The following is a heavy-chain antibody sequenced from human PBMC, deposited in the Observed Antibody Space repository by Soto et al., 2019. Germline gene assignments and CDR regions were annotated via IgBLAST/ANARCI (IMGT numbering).Heavy chain of an antibody. CDR2: IYSDGST. Sequence: PGGSLRLSCAASGFTVSGNYMSWVRQAPGKGLEWVSVIYSDGSTYYADSVKGRFTISRHNSKNTLYLQMNSLRAEDTAVYYCARDPYYDSSGYLASNGMDVWGQGTTVTVSS. D-gene: IGHD3-22*01. V-gene: IGHV3-53*04. CDR1: GFTVSGNY. J-gene: IGHJ6*02. CDR3: ARDPYYDSSGYLASNGMDV.